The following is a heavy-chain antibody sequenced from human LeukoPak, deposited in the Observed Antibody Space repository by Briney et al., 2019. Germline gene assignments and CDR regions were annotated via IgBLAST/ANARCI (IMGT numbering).Heavy chain of an antibody. CDR1: GYTFTGYY. J-gene: IGHJ4*02. D-gene: IGHD1-26*01. V-gene: IGHV1-2*02. CDR3: ARGSGSYSYYFDY. CDR2: INPNSGGT. Sequence: ASVKVPCKASGYTFTGYYMHWVRQAPGQGLEWMGWINPNSGGTNYAQKFQGRVTMTRDTSISTAYMELSRLRSDDTAVYYCARGSGSYSYYFDYWGQGTLVTVSS.